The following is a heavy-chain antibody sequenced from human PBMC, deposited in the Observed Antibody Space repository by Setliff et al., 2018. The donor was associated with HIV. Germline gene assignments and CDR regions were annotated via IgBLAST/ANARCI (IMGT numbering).Heavy chain of an antibody. Sequence: PGGSLRLSCAASGFIFSSYAMNWVRQAPGKGLEWVSAISGSADSTYYAHSVRGRFTISRDNSKNTLYLQMNSLRAEDTAVYYCAKDYYDFVWGSSLAYWGQGTLVTVSS. CDR2: ISGSADST. CDR3: AKDYYDFVWGSSLAY. D-gene: IGHD3-16*01. J-gene: IGHJ4*02. CDR1: GFIFSSYA. V-gene: IGHV3-23*01.